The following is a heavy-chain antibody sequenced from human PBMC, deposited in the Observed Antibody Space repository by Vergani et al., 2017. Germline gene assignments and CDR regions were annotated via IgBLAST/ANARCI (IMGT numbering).Heavy chain of an antibody. CDR1: GGTFSSYA. D-gene: IGHD6-6*01. CDR2: IIPIFGTA. J-gene: IGHJ6*03. V-gene: IGHV1-69*01. Sequence: QVQLVQSGAEVKKPGSSVKVSCKASGGTFSSYAISWVRQAPGQGLEWMGGIIPIFGTANYAQKFQGRVTITADESTSTAYMELSSLVSEDTAVYYCARAGAARTHYYYYCMDVWGKGTTVTVSS. CDR3: ARAGAARTHYYYYCMDV.